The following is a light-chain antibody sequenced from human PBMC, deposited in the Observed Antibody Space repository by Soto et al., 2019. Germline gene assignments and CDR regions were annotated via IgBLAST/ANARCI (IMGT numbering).Light chain of an antibody. CDR2: DAA. CDR1: QIVNNRY. Sequence: EFVLTQSPGTLGLSPGEIATLACTTSQIVNNRYLAWYQQKPGQAPRLLMYDAASRPGGIPDRFSGSGFGTEFTLTISRLEPEDFAVYYCQQYGDSPYTFGQGTRLEIK. J-gene: IGKJ5*01. V-gene: IGKV3-20*01. CDR3: QQYGDSPYT.